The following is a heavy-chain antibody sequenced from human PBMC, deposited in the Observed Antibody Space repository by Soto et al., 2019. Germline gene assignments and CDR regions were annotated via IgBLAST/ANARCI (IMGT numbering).Heavy chain of an antibody. CDR1: GGSISSGGYY. CDR3: ARASSGVNYDILTGAYYFDY. Sequence: SETLSLTCTVSGGSISSGGYYWSWIRQHPGKGLEWIGYIYYSGSTYYNPSLKSRVTISVDTSKNQFSLKLSSVTAADTAVYYCARASSGVNYDILTGAYYFDYWGQGTLVTVSS. V-gene: IGHV4-31*03. J-gene: IGHJ4*02. D-gene: IGHD3-9*01. CDR2: IYYSGST.